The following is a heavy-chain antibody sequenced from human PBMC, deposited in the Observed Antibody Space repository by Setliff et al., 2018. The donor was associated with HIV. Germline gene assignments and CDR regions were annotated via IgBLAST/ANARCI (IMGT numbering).Heavy chain of an antibody. D-gene: IGHD6-13*01. CDR1: GFSLSTSGVG. CDR2: IYWNDEK. J-gene: IGHJ5*02. Sequence: SGPTLVNPTQTLTLTCTFSGFSLSTSGVGVGWIRQPPGKALEWLALIYWNDEKRYSPSLKSRLTITKDTSKNQVVLTMTNMDPVDTATYYCAHSDTYYSSSWSWLGWFDPWGQGTLVTVSS. V-gene: IGHV2-5*01. CDR3: AHSDTYYSSSWSWLGWFDP.